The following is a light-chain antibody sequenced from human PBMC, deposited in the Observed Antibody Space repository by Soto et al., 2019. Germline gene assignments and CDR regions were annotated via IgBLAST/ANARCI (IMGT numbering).Light chain of an antibody. Sequence: DIQMTQSPSSLSASVGDRVTITCRASQTSATFINWYQQKSGSAPRVLIYEVSGLQSGVPSRFSGSGSGTHFVLTISNFQPEDSATYFCQQTYINPQTFGQGTKVEIK. V-gene: IGKV1-39*01. CDR3: QQTYINPQT. J-gene: IGKJ1*01. CDR2: EVS. CDR1: QTSATF.